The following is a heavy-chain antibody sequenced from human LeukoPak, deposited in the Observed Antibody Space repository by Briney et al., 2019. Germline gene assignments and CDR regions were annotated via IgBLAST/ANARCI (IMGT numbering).Heavy chain of an antibody. CDR1: GGSFSGYY. CDR2: INHSGST. D-gene: IGHD3-22*01. Sequence: SETLSLTCAVSGGSFSGYYWSWIRQPPGKGLEWIGEINHSGSTTYNPSIMSRVTISVDTSKNQFYVELSSVTAADTAVYHCARVADSSSYYVQDYWGQGTLVTVSS. CDR3: ARVADSSSYYVQDY. J-gene: IGHJ4*02. V-gene: IGHV4-34*01.